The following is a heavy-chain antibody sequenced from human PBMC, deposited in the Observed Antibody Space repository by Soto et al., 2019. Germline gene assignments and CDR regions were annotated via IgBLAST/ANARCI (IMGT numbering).Heavy chain of an antibody. D-gene: IGHD3-22*01. CDR1: GGSISSYY. V-gene: IGHV4-59*08. Sequence: SETLSLTCTVSGGSISSYYWSWIRQPPGKGLEWIGYISYSGSSNYTPSLKSRVTISVDTSKNQFSLKLSSVTAADTAVYYCARHLPYYYDSSGYYSDWGQGTLVTVSS. CDR3: ARHLPYYYDSSGYYSD. CDR2: ISYSGSS. J-gene: IGHJ4*02.